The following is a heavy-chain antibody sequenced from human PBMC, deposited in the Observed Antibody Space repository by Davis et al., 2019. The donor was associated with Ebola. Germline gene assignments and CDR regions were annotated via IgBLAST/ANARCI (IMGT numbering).Heavy chain of an antibody. V-gene: IGHV1-18*04. D-gene: IGHD6-19*01. CDR1: GYTFTSYG. CDR3: VNLAVAGGTDY. CDR2: ISAYNGNT. J-gene: IGHJ4*02. Sequence: AASVKVSCKASGYTFTSYGISWVRQAPGQGLEWMGWISAYNGNTNYAQKFQGRVTITADESTSTAYMELSSLRSEDTAVYYCVNLAVAGGTDYWGQGTLVTVSS.